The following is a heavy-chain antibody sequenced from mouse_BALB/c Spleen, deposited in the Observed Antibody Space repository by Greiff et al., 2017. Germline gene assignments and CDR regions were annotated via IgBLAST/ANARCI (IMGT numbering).Heavy chain of an antibody. CDR1: GFTFSSYA. V-gene: IGHV5-6-5*01. D-gene: IGHD1-1*01. CDR3: ARAVTTVVVSYWYFDV. CDR2: ISSGGST. Sequence: EVMLVESGGGLVKPGGSLKLSCAASGFTFSSYAMSWVRQTPEKRLEWVASISSGGSTYYPDSVKGRFTISRDNARNILYLQMSSLRSEDTAMYYCARAVTTVVVSYWYFDVWGAGTTVTVSS. J-gene: IGHJ1*01.